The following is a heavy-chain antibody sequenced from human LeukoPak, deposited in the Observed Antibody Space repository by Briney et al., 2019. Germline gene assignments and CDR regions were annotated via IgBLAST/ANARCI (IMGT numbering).Heavy chain of an antibody. V-gene: IGHV3-23*01. D-gene: IGHD1-1*01. CDR2: ISASGGST. CDR1: GFTFSSYA. CDR3: AKGITASNYDAFDI. J-gene: IGHJ3*02. Sequence: PGGSLRLSCAASGFTFSSYAMSWVRQAPGKGLDWVSAISASGGSTSYADSVKGRSTISRDNSKNTLYLQMNSLRAEDTAVYYCAKGITASNYDAFDIWGQGTMVTVSS.